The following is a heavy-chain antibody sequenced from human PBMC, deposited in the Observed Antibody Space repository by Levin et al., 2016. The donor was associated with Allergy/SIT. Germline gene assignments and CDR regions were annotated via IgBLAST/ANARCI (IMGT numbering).Heavy chain of an antibody. D-gene: IGHD6-13*01. CDR1: GGTFSSYA. Sequence: SVKVSCKASGGTFSSYAISWVRQAPGQGLEWMGRIIPILGIANYAQKFQGRVTITADKSTSTAYMELSSLRSEDTAVYYCASCSFRIAAAGTDYYYGMDVWGQGTTVTVSS. V-gene: IGHV1-69*04. CDR2: IIPILGIA. CDR3: ASCSFRIAAAGTDYYYGMDV. J-gene: IGHJ6*02.